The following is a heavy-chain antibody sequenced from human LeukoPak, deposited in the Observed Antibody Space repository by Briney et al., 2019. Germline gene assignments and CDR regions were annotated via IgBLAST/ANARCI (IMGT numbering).Heavy chain of an antibody. Sequence: GXXXKISCKGSGYRFTSYWIGWVRQMPGKGLEWMGIIYPGDSDTRYSPSFQGQVTISADKSISTAYLQWSSLKASDTAMYYCARHCSSTSCVPFDYWGQGTLVTVSS. D-gene: IGHD2-2*01. CDR3: ARHCSSTSCVPFDY. CDR2: IYPGDSDT. CDR1: GYRFTSYW. V-gene: IGHV5-51*01. J-gene: IGHJ4*02.